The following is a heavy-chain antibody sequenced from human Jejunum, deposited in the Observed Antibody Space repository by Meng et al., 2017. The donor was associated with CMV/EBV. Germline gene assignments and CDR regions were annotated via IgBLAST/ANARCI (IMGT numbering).Heavy chain of an antibody. J-gene: IGHJ4*02. D-gene: IGHD6-6*01. CDR1: GGSISSYY. CDR2: VYYSGGT. CDR3: ARAYSSSCRVDY. V-gene: IGHV4-59*01. Sequence: VSGGSISSYYWNWIRQPPGKGLEWIGYVYYSGGTNSNPSLKSRVTISVDTSKNQFSLKLSSVTAADTAVYYCARAYSSSCRVDYWGQGTLVTVSS.